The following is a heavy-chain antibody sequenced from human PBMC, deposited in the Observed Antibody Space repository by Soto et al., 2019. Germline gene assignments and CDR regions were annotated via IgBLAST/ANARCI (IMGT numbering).Heavy chain of an antibody. Sequence: ASVKVSCKASGYTFTSYYMHWVRQAPGQGLEWMGIINPSGGSTSYAQKIKGRVTMTRDTSTSTVYMELSSLRSEDTAVYYCARRLGGPPYFDYWGQGTLVTVSS. J-gene: IGHJ4*02. CDR3: ARRLGGPPYFDY. CDR2: INPSGGST. V-gene: IGHV1-46*03. CDR1: GYTFTSYY. D-gene: IGHD1-26*01.